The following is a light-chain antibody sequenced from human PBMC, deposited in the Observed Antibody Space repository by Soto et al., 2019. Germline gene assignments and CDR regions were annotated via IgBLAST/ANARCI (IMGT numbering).Light chain of an antibody. CDR1: SSDVGGYNY. CDR2: EVS. Sequence: QSARTQPASVSGYPGRSITISCTGRSSDVGGYNYVSWYQQHPGKAPKFMIYEVSRRPSGVSNRFSGSKSGNTASLTVSGLQAEDEADYYCSSYTTSNTYVFGTGTKVTVL. V-gene: IGLV2-14*01. J-gene: IGLJ1*01. CDR3: SSYTTSNTYV.